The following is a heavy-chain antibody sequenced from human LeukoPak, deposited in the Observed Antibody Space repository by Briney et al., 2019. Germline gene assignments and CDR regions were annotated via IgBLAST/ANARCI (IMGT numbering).Heavy chain of an antibody. Sequence: GASVNVSWKASGYTFTDYYMHWVRQAPGQGLEWMGWINPNTGGTNYAQMFQGRVTMTRDTSITTAYTELTGLRSDDTAMYFCARKGGPRVNAFDFWGQGTMVTVSS. J-gene: IGHJ3*01. CDR2: INPNTGGT. CDR3: ARKGGPRVNAFDF. CDR1: GYTFTDYY. V-gene: IGHV1-2*02. D-gene: IGHD1-14*01.